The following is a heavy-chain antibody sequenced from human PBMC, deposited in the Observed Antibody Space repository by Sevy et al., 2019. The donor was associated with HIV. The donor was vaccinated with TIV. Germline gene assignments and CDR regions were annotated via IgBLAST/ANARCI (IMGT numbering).Heavy chain of an antibody. CDR1: GFSFTWYW. D-gene: IGHD3-22*01. J-gene: IGHJ3*02. CDR2: IKQDGSEK. CDR3: ARYKTGRKTYYYDSSGPGVGAFDI. Sequence: GGSLRLSCAASGFSFTWYWMSWVRQTPEKGLEWVANIKQDGSEKNYVDSVKGRFTISRDNAKNSLYLQMNSLRAEDTAVYYCARYKTGRKTYYYDSSGPGVGAFDIWGQGTMVTVSS. V-gene: IGHV3-7*01.